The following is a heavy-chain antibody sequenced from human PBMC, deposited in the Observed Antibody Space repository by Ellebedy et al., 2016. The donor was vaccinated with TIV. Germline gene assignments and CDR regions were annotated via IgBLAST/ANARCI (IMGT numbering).Heavy chain of an antibody. D-gene: IGHD6-19*01. CDR1: GFTFSSYS. Sequence: GESLKISXAASGFTFSSYSMNWVRQAPGKGLEWVSYISSSSSTIYYADSVKGRFTISRDNAKNSLYLQMNSLRAEDTAVYYCARGPIAVADYWGQGTLVTVSS. CDR2: ISSSSSTI. J-gene: IGHJ4*02. CDR3: ARGPIAVADY. V-gene: IGHV3-48*01.